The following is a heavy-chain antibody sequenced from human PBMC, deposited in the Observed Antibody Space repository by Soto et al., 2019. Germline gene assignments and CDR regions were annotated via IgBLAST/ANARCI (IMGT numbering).Heavy chain of an antibody. D-gene: IGHD3-16*01. CDR2: ISGSGGST. V-gene: IGHV3-23*01. CDR1: GFAFSSYA. J-gene: IGHJ5*02. Sequence: TGGSLRLSCAASGFAFSSYAMSWVRQAPGKGLEWVSAISGSGGSTYYADSVKGRFTISRDNSKNTLYLQMNSLRAEDTAVYYCAPRGTLERVDPWGQGTLVTVSS. CDR3: APRGTLERVDP.